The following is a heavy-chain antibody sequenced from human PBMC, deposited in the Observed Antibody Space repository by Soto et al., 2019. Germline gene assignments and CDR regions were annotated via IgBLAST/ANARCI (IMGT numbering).Heavy chain of an antibody. CDR3: ARGCYYGSGSYCVVLSY. Sequence: ASVKVSCKASGYTFTSYGISWVRQAPGQGLEWMGWISAYNGNTNYAQKLQGRVTMTTDTSTSTAYMELRGLRSDDTAVYYCARGCYYGSGSYCVVLSYWGQGTLVTVSS. D-gene: IGHD3-10*01. J-gene: IGHJ4*02. CDR1: GYTFTSYG. CDR2: ISAYNGNT. V-gene: IGHV1-18*01.